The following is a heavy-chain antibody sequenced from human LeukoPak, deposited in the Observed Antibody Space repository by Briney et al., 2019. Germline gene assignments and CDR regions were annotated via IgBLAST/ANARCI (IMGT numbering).Heavy chain of an antibody. J-gene: IGHJ5*02. CDR2: IHYSGST. CDR3: ARHTSYYDSTGYYYGGDWFDP. Sequence: SETLSLTCTVSGGSISSSSYYWGWIRQPPGKGLEWIGYIHYSGSTKYNPSLKSRVAISVGASKNQFSLKLSSVTAADTAVYYCARHTSYYDSTGYYYGGDWFDPWGQGTLVTVSS. V-gene: IGHV4-61*05. D-gene: IGHD3-22*01. CDR1: GGSISSSSYY.